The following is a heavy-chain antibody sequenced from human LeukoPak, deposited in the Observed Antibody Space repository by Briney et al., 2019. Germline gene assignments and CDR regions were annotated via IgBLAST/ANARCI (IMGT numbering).Heavy chain of an antibody. CDR1: GYTFTGHY. CDR3: ARIKTTVVTVFNRGAFDI. Sequence: ASVKVSCKASGYTFTGHYMHWVRQAPGHGLEWMGWIHAGTGDTNYAQKFQGRFTMTRDTSISTLYMELNRLTSDDTAVYYCARIKTTVVTVFNRGAFDIWGQGTMVTVSS. J-gene: IGHJ3*02. V-gene: IGHV1-2*02. CDR2: IHAGTGDT. D-gene: IGHD4-23*01.